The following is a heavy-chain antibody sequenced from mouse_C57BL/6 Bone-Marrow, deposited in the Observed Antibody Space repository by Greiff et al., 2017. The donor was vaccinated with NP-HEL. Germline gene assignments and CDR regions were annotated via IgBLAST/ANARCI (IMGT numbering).Heavy chain of an antibody. D-gene: IGHD1-1*01. CDR3: ARRTTTVVATPYYFDY. J-gene: IGHJ2*01. CDR1: GYTFTSYG. V-gene: IGHV1-81*01. Sequence: QVQLKQSGAELARPGASVKLSCKASGYTFTSYGISWVKQRTGQGLEWIGEIYPRSGNTYYNEKFQGKATLNADKSSSTAYMELRSLTSEDSAVYFCARRTTTVVATPYYFDYWGQGTTLTVSS. CDR2: IYPRSGNT.